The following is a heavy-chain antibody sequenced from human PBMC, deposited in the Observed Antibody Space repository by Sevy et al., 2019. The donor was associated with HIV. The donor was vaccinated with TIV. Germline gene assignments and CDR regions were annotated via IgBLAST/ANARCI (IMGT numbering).Heavy chain of an antibody. V-gene: IGHV1-69*10. J-gene: IGHJ6*02. CDR2: IIPVLHKP. Sequence: ASVKVSCKTSGDTYNNYAISWVRQAPGQGLEWMGEIIPVLHKPKFAQRFQGRVSITADESRTTVYMELSGLRSDDTAVYYCARDRSGSAVDVWGQGTTVTVSS. CDR1: GDTYNNYA. D-gene: IGHD3-22*01. CDR3: ARDRSGSAVDV.